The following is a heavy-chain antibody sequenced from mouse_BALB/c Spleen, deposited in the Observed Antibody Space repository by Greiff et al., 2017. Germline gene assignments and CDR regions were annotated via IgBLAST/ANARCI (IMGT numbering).Heavy chain of an antibody. Sequence: VQLQQSGPDLVAPSQSLSITCTVSGFSLTSYGVHWVRQPPGKGLEWLVVIWSGGSTTYNSALKSRLSISKDNSKSQVFLKMNSLQTDDTAMYYCARQTDGYYNAMDYWGQGTSVTVSS. CDR2: IWSGGST. CDR1: GFSLTSYG. J-gene: IGHJ4*01. CDR3: ARQTDGYYNAMDY. D-gene: IGHD2-3*01. V-gene: IGHV2-6-2*01.